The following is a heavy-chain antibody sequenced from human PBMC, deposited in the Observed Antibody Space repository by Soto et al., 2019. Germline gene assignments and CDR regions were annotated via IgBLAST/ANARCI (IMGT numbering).Heavy chain of an antibody. V-gene: IGHV4-39*01. D-gene: IGHD6-19*01. J-gene: IGHJ5*02. CDR3: ARLVRVAVAGTAGWFDL. CDR1: GGSISSSSYY. Sequence: SETLSLTCTVSGGSISSSSYYWGWIRQPPGKGLEWIGSIYYSGSTYYNPSLKSRVTISVDTSKNQFSLKLSSVTAADTAVYYCARLVRVAVAGTAGWFDLWGQGTLVTVSS. CDR2: IYYSGST.